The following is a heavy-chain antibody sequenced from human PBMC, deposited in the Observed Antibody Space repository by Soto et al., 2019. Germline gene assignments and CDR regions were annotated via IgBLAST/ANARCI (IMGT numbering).Heavy chain of an antibody. Sequence: ASVKVSCKASGYTFTSYYVHWVRQAPGQGLEWMGIINPSGGSTSYAQKFQGRVTLTTDTSTSTAYMELRSLRSDDTAVYYCARGGVVVVPAATSDYYYSMDVWGQGTTVTVSS. CDR2: INPSGGST. J-gene: IGHJ6*02. V-gene: IGHV1-46*01. CDR1: GYTFTSYY. D-gene: IGHD2-2*01. CDR3: ARGGVVVVPAATSDYYYSMDV.